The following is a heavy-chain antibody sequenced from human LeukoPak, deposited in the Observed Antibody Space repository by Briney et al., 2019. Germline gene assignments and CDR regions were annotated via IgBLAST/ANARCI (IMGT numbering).Heavy chain of an antibody. Sequence: SETLSLPRTVSGGSISSYYWSWIRQPAGKGLEWIGRIYTSGSTNYNPSLKSRVTMSVDTSKNQFSLKLSSVTAADTAVYYCARDLDAYYWYFDLWGCGTLVTVSS. V-gene: IGHV4-4*07. CDR1: GGSISSYY. J-gene: IGHJ2*01. CDR2: IYTSGST. CDR3: ARDLDAYYWYFDL.